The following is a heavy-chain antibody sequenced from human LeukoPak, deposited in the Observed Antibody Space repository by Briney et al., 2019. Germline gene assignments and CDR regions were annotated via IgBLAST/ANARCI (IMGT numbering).Heavy chain of an antibody. Sequence: PGGSLRLSCAASGFTFSSHGMCWVRQAPGRGLEWVSSISIGGDTTYSDSVKGRFTISRDNSKNTLYLQMNSLRAEDTAVYYCARQNRADYGDYTFQHWGQGTLVTVSS. J-gene: IGHJ1*01. V-gene: IGHV3-23*01. CDR2: ISIGGDTT. D-gene: IGHD4-17*01. CDR3: ARQNRADYGDYTFQH. CDR1: GFTFSSHG.